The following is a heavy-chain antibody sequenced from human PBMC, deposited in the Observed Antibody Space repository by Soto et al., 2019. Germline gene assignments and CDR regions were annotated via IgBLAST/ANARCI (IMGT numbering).Heavy chain of an antibody. J-gene: IGHJ3*02. CDR2: IYYSGST. Sequence: SEIQPHTCTVSGGSSISGGYYWSWIRQHPGKGLEWIGYIYYSGSTYYNPSLKSRVTISVDTSKNQFSLKLSSVTAADTAVYYCARDRQSYYDSSGRSVYAFDIWGQGTMLTVSS. CDR3: ARDRQSYYDSSGRSVYAFDI. CDR1: GGSSISGGYY. V-gene: IGHV4-31*03. D-gene: IGHD3-22*01.